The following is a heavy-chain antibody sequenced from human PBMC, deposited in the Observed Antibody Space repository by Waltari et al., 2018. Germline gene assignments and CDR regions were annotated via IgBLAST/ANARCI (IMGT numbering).Heavy chain of an antibody. D-gene: IGHD3-10*01. Sequence: QVQLQESGPGLVKPSQTLSLTCTVPGGSISSGSYYWSWIRQPDGKGLEWIGRIYTSGSTNYNPSLKSRVTISVDTSKNQFSLKLSSVTAADTAVYYCARETFSHYGSGNYYFDYWGQGTLVTVSS. CDR1: GGSISSGSYY. V-gene: IGHV4-61*02. CDR3: ARETFSHYGSGNYYFDY. CDR2: IYTSGST. J-gene: IGHJ4*02.